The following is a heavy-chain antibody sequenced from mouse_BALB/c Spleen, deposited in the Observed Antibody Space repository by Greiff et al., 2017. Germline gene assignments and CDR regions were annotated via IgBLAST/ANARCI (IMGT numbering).Heavy chain of an antibody. CDR3: ARGNGYDGESRAY. Sequence: EVKVEESGGGLVKPGGSLKLSCAASGFTFSDYYMYWVRQTPEKRLEWVATISDGGSYTYYPDSVKGRFTISRDNAKNNLYLQMSSLKSEDTAMYYCARGNGYDGESRAYWGQGTLVTVSA. D-gene: IGHD2-2*01. CDR1: GFTFSDYY. V-gene: IGHV5-4*02. CDR2: ISDGGSYT. J-gene: IGHJ3*01.